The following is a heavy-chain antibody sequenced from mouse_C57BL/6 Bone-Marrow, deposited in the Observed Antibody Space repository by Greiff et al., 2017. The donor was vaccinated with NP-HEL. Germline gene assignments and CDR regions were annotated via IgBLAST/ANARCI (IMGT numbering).Heavy chain of an antibody. CDR3: IYYGYDEFAY. D-gene: IGHD2-2*01. CDR1: GYTFTSYG. J-gene: IGHJ3*01. CDR2: IYPRSGNT. Sequence: VKLMESGAELARPGASVKLSCKASGYTFTSYGISWVKQRTGQGLEWIGEIYPRSGNTYYNEKFKGKATLTADKSSSTAYMELRSLTSEDSAVYFCIYYGYDEFAYWGQGTLVTVSA. V-gene: IGHV1-81*01.